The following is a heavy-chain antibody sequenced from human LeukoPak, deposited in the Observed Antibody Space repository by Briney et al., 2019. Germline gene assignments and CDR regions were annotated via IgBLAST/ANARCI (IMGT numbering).Heavy chain of an antibody. CDR3: AREVPNYYHSSGHGTGAFDY. CDR1: GGSISSSIYY. D-gene: IGHD3-22*01. Sequence: SETLSLTCTVSGGSISSSIYYWGWIRQPPGKGLEWIGSIYYTGSTYYNPSLKSRVTISVDTSKSQFSLKLSSVTAADTAVYYWAREVPNYYHSSGHGTGAFDYWGQGTLVTVSS. V-gene: IGHV4-39*02. CDR2: IYYTGST. J-gene: IGHJ4*02.